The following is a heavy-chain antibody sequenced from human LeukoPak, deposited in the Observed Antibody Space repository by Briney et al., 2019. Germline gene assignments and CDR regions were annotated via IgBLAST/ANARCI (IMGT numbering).Heavy chain of an antibody. V-gene: IGHV3-23*01. CDR2: ISGSGSTT. J-gene: IGHJ4*02. Sequence: GGSLRLSCAASGFALSAYAMSWVRQTPGKGLEWVSAISGSGSTTYYADSVKGRFTISRDNSKNTLYLQVNSPRAEDTAVYYCARRSLRLAPDFDFWGQGALVTVSS. D-gene: IGHD5/OR15-5a*01. CDR1: GFALSAYA. CDR3: ARRSLRLAPDFDF.